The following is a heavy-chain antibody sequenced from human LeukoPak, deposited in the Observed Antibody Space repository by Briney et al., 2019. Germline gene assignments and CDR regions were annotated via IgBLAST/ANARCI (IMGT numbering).Heavy chain of an antibody. J-gene: IGHJ5*02. V-gene: IGHV4-34*01. CDR1: GGSFSTYY. D-gene: IGHD2-15*01. Sequence: SETLSLTCAVYGGSFSTYYWSWIRQPPGKGLGWIGEINHSGSTNYNPSLKSRVTISVDTSKNQFSLKLSSVTAADTAVYYCARDRDIVVDRGWFDLWGQGTLVTVSS. CDR3: ARDRDIVVDRGWFDL. CDR2: INHSGST.